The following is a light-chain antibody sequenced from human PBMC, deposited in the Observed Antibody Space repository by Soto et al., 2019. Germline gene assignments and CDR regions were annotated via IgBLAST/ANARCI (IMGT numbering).Light chain of an antibody. J-gene: IGKJ1*01. Sequence: EIVLTQSPGTLSLSPGERATLSCRASQSISGSNLAWYQQKPGQPPRLLIYGASTRATGIPDRFSGSGSGTDFALTISRLEPEDFAVYYCQQYGTSPRTFGQGTKMEIK. CDR3: QQYGTSPRT. CDR2: GAS. CDR1: QSISGSN. V-gene: IGKV3-20*01.